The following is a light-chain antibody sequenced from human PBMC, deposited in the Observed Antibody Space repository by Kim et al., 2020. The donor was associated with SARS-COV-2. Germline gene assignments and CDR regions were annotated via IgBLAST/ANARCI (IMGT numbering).Light chain of an antibody. V-gene: IGLV1-47*02. CDR3: AAWDDSLSAVV. CDR1: SSNVGSNY. Sequence: KVTISCCGRSSNVGSNYVDRYQQVPGTAPKHLIYSNDQRPSGVPDRFSGSKSGTSASLAISGLRSEDEAEYHCAAWDDSLSAVVFGGGTQLTVL. J-gene: IGLJ2*01. CDR2: SND.